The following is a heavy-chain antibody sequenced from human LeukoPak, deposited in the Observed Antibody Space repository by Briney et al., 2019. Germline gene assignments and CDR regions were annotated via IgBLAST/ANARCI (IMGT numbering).Heavy chain of an antibody. CDR2: IIPILGIA. V-gene: IGHV1-69*04. D-gene: IGHD5-12*01. CDR3: ARAIVATSFDY. Sequence: SVKVSCKASGGTFSSYAISWVRQAPGQGLEWMGKIIPILGIANYAQKFQGRVTITADKSTSTAYMELSSLRSEDTAVYYCARAIVATSFDYWGQGTLVTVSS. J-gene: IGHJ4*02. CDR1: GGTFSSYA.